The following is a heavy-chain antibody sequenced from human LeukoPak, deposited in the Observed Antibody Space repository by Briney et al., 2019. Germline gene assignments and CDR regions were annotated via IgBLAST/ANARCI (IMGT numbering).Heavy chain of an antibody. CDR2: ISAYNGNT. V-gene: IGHV1-18*01. D-gene: IGHD3-22*01. J-gene: IGHJ3*02. CDR1: GYTFTSYG. Sequence: ASVKVSCKASGYTFTSYGISWVRQAPGQGLEWMGWISAYNGNTNYAQKLQGRTTMTTDTSTSTAYMKLRSLRSDDTAVYYCARDRRYYYDSSPAWEDAFDIWGQGTMVTVSS. CDR3: ARDRRYYYDSSPAWEDAFDI.